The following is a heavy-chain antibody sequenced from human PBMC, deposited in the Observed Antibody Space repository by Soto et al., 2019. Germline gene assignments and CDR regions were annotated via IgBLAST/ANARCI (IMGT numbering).Heavy chain of an antibody. CDR2: IYHSGST. D-gene: IGHD5-18*01. CDR3: ARAWPSVDSYGSGVMDV. J-gene: IGHJ6*02. CDR1: GGSISSSNW. V-gene: IGHV4-4*02. Sequence: QVQLQESGPGLVKPSGTLSVTCAVSGGSISSSNWWNWVRQPPGKGLEWIGEIYHSGSTNYNPSLRSRVTISLDKSKNRFSLRVKSVTAADTAEYYCARAWPSVDSYGSGVMDVWGQGTTVTVSS.